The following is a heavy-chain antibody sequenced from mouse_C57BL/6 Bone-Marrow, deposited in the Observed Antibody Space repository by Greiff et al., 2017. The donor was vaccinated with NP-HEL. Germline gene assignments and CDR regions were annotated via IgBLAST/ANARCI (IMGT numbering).Heavy chain of an antibody. J-gene: IGHJ3*01. D-gene: IGHD2-4*01. CDR1: GFNIKDDY. CDR3: TNDYDGFAY. Sequence: EVQLQQSRAELVRPGASVKLSCTASGFNIKDDYMPWVKQRPEQGLAWIGWIDPENGDTEYASKFQGKATITADTSSNTAYLQLSSLTSEDTAVYYCTNDYDGFAYWGQGTLVTVSA. V-gene: IGHV14-4*01. CDR2: IDPENGDT.